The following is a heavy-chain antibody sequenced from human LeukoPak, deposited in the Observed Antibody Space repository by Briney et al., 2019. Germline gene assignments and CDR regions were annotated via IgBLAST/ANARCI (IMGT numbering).Heavy chain of an antibody. CDR2: IYYSGST. V-gene: IGHV4-59*08. Sequence: SETLSLTCTVSGGSISSYYWSWIRQPPGNGLEWIGYIYYSGSTNYNPSLKSRVTISVDTSKNQFSLKLSSVTAADTAVYYCARLSFNRGYYYYYYMDVWGKGTTVTVSS. CDR1: GGSISSYY. J-gene: IGHJ6*03. CDR3: ARLSFNRGYYYYYYMDV. D-gene: IGHD2/OR15-2a*01.